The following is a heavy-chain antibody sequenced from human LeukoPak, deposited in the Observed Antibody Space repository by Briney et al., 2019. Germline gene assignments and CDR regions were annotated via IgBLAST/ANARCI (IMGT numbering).Heavy chain of an antibody. V-gene: IGHV3-23*01. CDR2: ISGSGGST. CDR3: ASWKWELRNYFDY. Sequence: ETLSLTCAVYGGSFSGDYWSWVRQAPGKGLEWVSAISGSGGSTYYADSVKGRFTISRDNSKSTLYLQMNSLRAEDTAVYYCASWKWELRNYFDYWGQGTLVTVSS. J-gene: IGHJ4*02. D-gene: IGHD1-26*01. CDR1: GGSFSGDY.